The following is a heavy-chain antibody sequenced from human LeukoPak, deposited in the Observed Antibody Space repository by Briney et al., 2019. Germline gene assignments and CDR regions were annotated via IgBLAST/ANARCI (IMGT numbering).Heavy chain of an antibody. Sequence: GGSLRLSCAASGLTFSSYAMSWVRQAPGKGLEWVSSISGSGGDTHYADSVKGRFTISRDNSKNTLYLQMNSLRAEDTAVYYCARSSGYYYYFDYWGQGTLVTVSS. CDR2: ISGSGGDT. D-gene: IGHD3-22*01. V-gene: IGHV3-23*01. CDR1: GLTFSSYA. CDR3: ARSSGYYYYFDY. J-gene: IGHJ4*02.